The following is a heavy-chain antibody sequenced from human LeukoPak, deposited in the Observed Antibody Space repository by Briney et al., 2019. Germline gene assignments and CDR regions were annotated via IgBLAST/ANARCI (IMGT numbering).Heavy chain of an antibody. CDR3: ARDLTLAY. V-gene: IGHV1-2*02. D-gene: IGHD1-1*01. CDR2: INPNNGGT. J-gene: IGHJ4*02. CDR1: GYTFTDYS. Sequence: ASVKVSCKASGYTFTDYSLHWVRQAPGQGLEWMGWINPNNGGTHYAQKFQGRVTMTRDTSISTAYMELSRLRSDDTAVYYCARDLTLAYWGQGTLVTVSS.